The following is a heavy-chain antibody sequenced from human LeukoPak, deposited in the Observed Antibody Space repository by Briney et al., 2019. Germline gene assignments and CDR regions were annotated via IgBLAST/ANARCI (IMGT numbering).Heavy chain of an antibody. Sequence: SETLSLTCTVSGGSISSTSYYWSWIRQPPGKGLEWIGEINHSGSTNYNPSLKSRVTISVDTSKNQFSLKLSSVTAADTAVYYCARGVVAAAGRTFDFWGQGTLVTVSS. D-gene: IGHD6-13*01. J-gene: IGHJ4*02. CDR1: GGSISSTSYY. CDR2: INHSGST. V-gene: IGHV4-39*07. CDR3: ARGVVAAAGRTFDF.